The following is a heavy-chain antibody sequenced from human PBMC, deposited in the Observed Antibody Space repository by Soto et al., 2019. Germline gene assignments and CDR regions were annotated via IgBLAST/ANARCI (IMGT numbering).Heavy chain of an antibody. CDR2: INESGNT. CDR3: ARARHYTNRITWGFDP. Sequence: QVHLQESGPGLVKPSGTLSLTCSVSRGSISSSNWWTWVRQSPGKGLEWIGEINESGNTTYNPSLKPRLTISVDMSKTLSSFNLMSVTAADTAVYYCARARHYTNRITWGFDPWGQGTLVTVAS. D-gene: IGHD1-20*01. J-gene: IGHJ5*02. CDR1: RGSISSSNW. V-gene: IGHV4-4*02.